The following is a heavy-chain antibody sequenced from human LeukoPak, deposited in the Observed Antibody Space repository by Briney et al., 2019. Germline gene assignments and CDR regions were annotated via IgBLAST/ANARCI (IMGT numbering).Heavy chain of an antibody. Sequence: ASVKVSCKASGGTFSSYAISWVRQAPGQGLEWMGGIIPIFGTANYAQKYQGRVTITADESTSTAYMELSSLRSEDTAVYYCARVGEGYSYGPSPYYWGQGTLVTVSS. CDR1: GGTFSSYA. CDR3: ARVGEGYSYGPSPYY. J-gene: IGHJ4*02. D-gene: IGHD5-18*01. V-gene: IGHV1-69*13. CDR2: IIPIFGTA.